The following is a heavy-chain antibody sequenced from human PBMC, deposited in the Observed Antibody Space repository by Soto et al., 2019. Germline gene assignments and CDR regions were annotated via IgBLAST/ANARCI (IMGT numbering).Heavy chain of an antibody. CDR2: IIPMFGAP. J-gene: IGHJ6*02. CDR1: GGTFTSYA. Sequence: QVQLVQSGAEVKKPGSSGKVSCKASGGTFTSYAFSWVRQAPRQGLEWVGGIIPMFGAPNYAQKFQGRVTITADDYTSTAYVELSSLRSEETAVYYCAREDYPSYSMEVWGQGTTVGVSS. CDR3: AREDYPSYSMEV. V-gene: IGHV1-69*12.